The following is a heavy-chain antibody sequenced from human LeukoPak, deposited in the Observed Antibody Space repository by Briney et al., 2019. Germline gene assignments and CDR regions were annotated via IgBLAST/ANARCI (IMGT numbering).Heavy chain of an antibody. CDR2: ISSNGGST. CDR3: ARSSGSYPHLDGMDV. Sequence: GGSLRLSCAASGFTFSSYSMNWVRQAPGKGLEYVSAISSNGGSTYYADSVKGRFTISRDNSKNTLYLQMGSLRAEDMAVYYCARSSGSYPHLDGMDVWGQGTTVTVSS. V-gene: IGHV3-64*02. CDR1: GFTFSSYS. J-gene: IGHJ6*02. D-gene: IGHD1-26*01.